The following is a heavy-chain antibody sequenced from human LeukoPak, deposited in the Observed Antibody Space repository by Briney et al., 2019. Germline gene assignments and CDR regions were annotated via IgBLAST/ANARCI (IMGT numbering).Heavy chain of an antibody. CDR1: GDSTSRYY. CDR3: AGLFSGYDPFDY. D-gene: IGHD5-12*01. CDR2: IFYSGIV. Sequence: SETLSLTCTVSGDSTSRYYWSWIRQPPGKGLEFLGYIFYSGIVNYNPSLKSRATMSVDSSKNQVSLKVRSVTAADTAVYYCAGLFSGYDPFDYWGQGILVTVSS. J-gene: IGHJ4*02. V-gene: IGHV4-59*01.